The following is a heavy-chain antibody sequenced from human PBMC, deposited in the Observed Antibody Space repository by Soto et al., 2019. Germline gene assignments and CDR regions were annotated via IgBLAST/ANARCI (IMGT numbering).Heavy chain of an antibody. CDR1: GGTFSSYA. D-gene: IGHD6-19*01. CDR2: IIPIFGTA. CDR3: ARDRSSTVAGTFDY. J-gene: IGHJ4*02. V-gene: IGHV1-69*13. Sequence: SVKVSCKASGGTFSSYAISWVRQAPGQGLEWMGGIIPIFGTANCAQKFQGRVTITADESTSTAYMELSSLRSEDTAVYYCARDRSSTVAGTFDYWGQGTLVTVSS.